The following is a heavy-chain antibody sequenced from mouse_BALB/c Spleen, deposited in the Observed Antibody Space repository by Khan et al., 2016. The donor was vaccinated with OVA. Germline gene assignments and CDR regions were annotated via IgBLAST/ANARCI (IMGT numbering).Heavy chain of an antibody. CDR3: ARIRGIYAMDY. D-gene: IGHD1-1*02. J-gene: IGHJ4*01. V-gene: IGHV5-17*02. CDR2: ISSGSSTF. Sequence: EVELVESGGGLVQPGGSRKLSCAASGFTFSSFGMFWIRQAPEKGLEWVAYISSGSSTFYYADTVKGRFTISRDKPKNTLLLQMTSLRPKDTDMLYWARIRGIYAMDYWGQGTSVTVSS. CDR1: GFTFSSFG.